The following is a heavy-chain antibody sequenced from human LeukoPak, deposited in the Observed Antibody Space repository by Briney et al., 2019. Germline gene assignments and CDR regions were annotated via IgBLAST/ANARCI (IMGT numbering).Heavy chain of an antibody. V-gene: IGHV4-30-2*01. CDR1: GGSISTGGLS. J-gene: IGHJ4*02. CDR2: ISHSGLT. CDR3: ARLNDYYDSSDSWDY. D-gene: IGHD3-22*01. Sequence: SETLSLTCAVSGGSISTGGLSWSWVRQPPGKGLEWIGYISHSGLTSYNPSLKSRVTISVDTSKNQFSLKLSSVTAADTAVYYCARLNDYYDSSDSWDYWGQGTLVTVSS.